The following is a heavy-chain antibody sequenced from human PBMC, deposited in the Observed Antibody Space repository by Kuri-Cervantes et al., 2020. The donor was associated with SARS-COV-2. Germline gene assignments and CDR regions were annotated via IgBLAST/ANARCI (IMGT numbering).Heavy chain of an antibody. V-gene: IGHV1-46*01. CDR3: ARGHSALKRELLPFDY. CDR1: GYTFTSYY. Sequence: ASVKVSCKASGYTFTSYYIHWVRQAPGQGLEWMGIINPSDGNTNYAQKLQGRVTMTTDTSTSTAYMELRSLRSDDTAVYYCARGHSALKRELLPFDYWGQGTLVTVSS. CDR2: INPSDGNT. J-gene: IGHJ4*02. D-gene: IGHD1-26*01.